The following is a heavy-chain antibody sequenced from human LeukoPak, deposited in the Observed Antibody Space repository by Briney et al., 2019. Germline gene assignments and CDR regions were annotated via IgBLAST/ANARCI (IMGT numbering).Heavy chain of an antibody. CDR1: GGSISSGGYY. CDR3: ARVSGSPRDYYYYYMDV. J-gene: IGHJ6*03. V-gene: IGHV4-30-2*01. Sequence: PSETLSLTCTVSGGSISSGGYYWSWIRQPPGKGLEWIGYIYHSGSTYYNPSLKSRVTMSVDTSKNQFSLKLSSVTAADTAVYYCARVSGSPRDYYYYYMDVWGKGTTVTVSS. CDR2: IYHSGST. D-gene: IGHD1-26*01.